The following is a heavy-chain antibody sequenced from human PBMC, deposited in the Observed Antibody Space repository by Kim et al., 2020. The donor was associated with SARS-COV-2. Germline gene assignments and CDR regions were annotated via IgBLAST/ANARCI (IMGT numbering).Heavy chain of an antibody. V-gene: IGHV3-48*02. J-gene: IGHJ4*02. D-gene: IGHD6-19*01. CDR3: ARDPGTPGSGSDY. CDR2: VSSSSSTK. Sequence: GGSLRLSCEASGFALRRYSMTWVRQAPGKGLEWLSYVSSSSSTKYYADSVKGRFTISRDNAKNSLYLPMNSLRDEDTAVYHCARDPGTPGSGSDYWGQGTLVTVSS. CDR1: GFALRRYS.